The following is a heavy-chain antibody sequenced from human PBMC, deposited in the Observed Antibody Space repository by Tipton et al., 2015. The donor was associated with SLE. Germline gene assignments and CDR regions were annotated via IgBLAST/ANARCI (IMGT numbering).Heavy chain of an antibody. CDR2: MYHSGST. CDR1: GGSIRSHY. D-gene: IGHD6-13*01. CDR3: ARTYSSRWLHWFDP. V-gene: IGHV4-59*11. J-gene: IGHJ5*02. Sequence: TLSLTCTVSGGSIRSHYWSWIRQPPGKGLEWIGYMYHSGSTKYNPSLKSRVTMSLDTSKNHFSLKLNSVTAADTAVYYCARTYSSRWLHWFDPWGQGTLVTVSS.